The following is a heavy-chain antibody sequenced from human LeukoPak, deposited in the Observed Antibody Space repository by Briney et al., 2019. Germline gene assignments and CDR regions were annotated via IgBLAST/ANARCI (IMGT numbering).Heavy chain of an antibody. D-gene: IGHD5-24*01. CDR2: IYSSGST. CDR3: ARHLKMGIADWFDP. CDR1: GGSFSDYA. Sequence: SETLSLTCTVSGGSFSDYAWSWIRQPPGKGLEWIGYIYSSGSTNYNPSLKSRVILSVDTSKQQSSMTLTSVTAADTAVYYCARHLKMGIADWFDPWGQGTLVSVSS. V-gene: IGHV4-59*08. J-gene: IGHJ5*02.